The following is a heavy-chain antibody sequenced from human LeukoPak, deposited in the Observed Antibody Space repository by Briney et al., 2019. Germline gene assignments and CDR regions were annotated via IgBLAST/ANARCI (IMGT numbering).Heavy chain of an antibody. CDR1: GYSISSGYY. CDR3: ARYYYGSGSYYFFDY. CDR2: IYHSGST. D-gene: IGHD3-10*01. J-gene: IGHJ4*02. V-gene: IGHV4-38-2*02. Sequence: KPSETLSLTCTVSGYSISSGYYWGWIRQPPGKGLEWIGSIYHSGSTFYNPSLKSRVTISVDTSKNQFSLKLSSVTAADTAVYYCARYYYGSGSYYFFDYWGQGTLVTVSS.